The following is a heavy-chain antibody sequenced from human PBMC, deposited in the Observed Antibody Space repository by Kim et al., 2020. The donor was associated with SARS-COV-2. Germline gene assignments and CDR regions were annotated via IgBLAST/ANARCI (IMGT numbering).Heavy chain of an antibody. CDR2: INTNTGNP. CDR3: AREAHSTVLMGNWFDP. CDR1: GYTFTSYP. Sequence: ASVKVSCKASGYTFTSYPMNWVRQAPGQGLEWMGWINTNTGNPTYAQGFTGRFVFSLDTSVSTAYLQISSLKAEDTAVYYCAREAHSTVLMGNWFDPWGQGTLVTVSS. V-gene: IGHV7-4-1*02. J-gene: IGHJ5*02. D-gene: IGHD4-17*01.